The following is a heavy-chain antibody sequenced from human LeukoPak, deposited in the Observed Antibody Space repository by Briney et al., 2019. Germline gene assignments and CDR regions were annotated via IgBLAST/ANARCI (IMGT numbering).Heavy chain of an antibody. Sequence: GASVKVSCKASGYTFTSYGISWVRQAPGQGLEWMGWISAYNGNTNYAQELQGRVTMTTDTSTSTAYMELRSLRSDDTAVYYCARDVSSTSWLPDAFDIWGQGTMVTVSS. CDR3: ARDVSSTSWLPDAFDI. V-gene: IGHV1-18*01. J-gene: IGHJ3*02. D-gene: IGHD2/OR15-2a*01. CDR2: ISAYNGNT. CDR1: GYTFTSYG.